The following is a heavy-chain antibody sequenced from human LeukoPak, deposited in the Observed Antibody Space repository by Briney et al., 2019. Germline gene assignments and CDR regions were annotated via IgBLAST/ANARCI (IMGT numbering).Heavy chain of an antibody. V-gene: IGHV4-34*01. D-gene: IGHD3-10*01. CDR2: INHIGTT. CDR3: ARDFRETQRRSMRRYYYYYMDV. CDR1: GGSFSGYY. J-gene: IGHJ6*03. Sequence: PSETLSLACAVSGGSFSGYYWSWIRQPPGKGLEWIGEINHIGTTNYNPSLRSRVTISVDTSKNQFSLKLSSVTAADTAVYYCARDFRETQRRSMRRYYYYYMDVWGKGTTVTVSS.